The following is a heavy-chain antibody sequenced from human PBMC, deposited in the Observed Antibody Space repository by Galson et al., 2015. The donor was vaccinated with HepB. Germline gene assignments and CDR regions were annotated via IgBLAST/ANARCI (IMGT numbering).Heavy chain of an antibody. J-gene: IGHJ4*02. V-gene: IGHV3-15*01. CDR1: GFTFSNAW. CDR3: TTGAAWAYYDSSGYYY. Sequence: SLRLSCAASGFTFSNAWMSWVRQAPGKGLEWVGRIKSKTDGGTTDYAAPVKGRFTISRDDSKNTLYLQMNSLKTEDTAVYYCTTGAAWAYYDSSGYYYWGQGTLVTVSP. CDR2: IKSKTDGGTT. D-gene: IGHD3-22*01.